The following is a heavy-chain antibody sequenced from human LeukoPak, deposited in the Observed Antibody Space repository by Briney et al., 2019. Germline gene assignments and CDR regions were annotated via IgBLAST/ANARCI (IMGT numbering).Heavy chain of an antibody. V-gene: IGHV3-21*01. CDR2: ISSSSSYI. CDR3: ARDFYCSSTSCYGNDAFDI. CDR1: GFTFSSYS. J-gene: IGHJ3*02. D-gene: IGHD2-2*01. Sequence: PGGSLRLSCAACGFTFSSYSMNWVRQAPGKGLEWVSSISSSSSYIYYADSVKGRFTISRDNAKNSLYLQMNSLRAEDTAVYYCARDFYCSSTSCYGNDAFDIWGQGTMVTVSS.